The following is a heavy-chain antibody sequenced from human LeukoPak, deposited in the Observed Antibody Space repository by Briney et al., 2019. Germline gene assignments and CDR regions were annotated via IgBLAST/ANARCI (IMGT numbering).Heavy chain of an antibody. Sequence: SETLSLTCSVSGVSISRRSDYWVWLRQPPGKGLEWIGSFSYDGSPYYNPPIKSRVTISGYTSKHQFFLRLSSVTAADTAVYYCARARGRYIDFLDYWGQGTLITVYS. V-gene: IGHV4-39*01. D-gene: IGHD3-9*01. CDR2: FSYDGSP. J-gene: IGHJ4*02. CDR3: ARARGRYIDFLDY. CDR1: GVSISRRSDY.